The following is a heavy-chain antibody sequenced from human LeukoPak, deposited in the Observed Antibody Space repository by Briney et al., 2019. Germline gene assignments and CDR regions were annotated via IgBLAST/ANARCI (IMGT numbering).Heavy chain of an antibody. V-gene: IGHV1-24*01. J-gene: IGHJ6*03. CDR1: GYTLTELS. D-gene: IGHD6-13*01. Sequence: ASVKVSCKVSGYTLTELSMHWVRQAPGKGLEWMGGFDPEDGETIYAQKFQGRVTMTKDTSTDTAYMELSSLRSEDTAVYYCSRVGRSRSNYYMDVWGEGTTVTISS. CDR2: FDPEDGET. CDR3: SRVGRSRSNYYMDV.